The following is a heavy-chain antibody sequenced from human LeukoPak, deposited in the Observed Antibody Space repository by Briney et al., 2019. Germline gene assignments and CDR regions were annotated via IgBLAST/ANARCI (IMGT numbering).Heavy chain of an antibody. CDR2: IYYSGTT. CDR1: GGSISGHH. Sequence: SETLSLTCTVSGGSISGHHWSWIRQSPGKGLDWIGYIYYSGTTTYNLSLKSRVTISVDTSNNQFSLRLSSVTAADTAVYYCATTRYCGSSSCWGFDYWGQGILVTVSS. J-gene: IGHJ4*02. D-gene: IGHD2-15*01. CDR3: ATTRYCGSSSCWGFDY. V-gene: IGHV4-59*11.